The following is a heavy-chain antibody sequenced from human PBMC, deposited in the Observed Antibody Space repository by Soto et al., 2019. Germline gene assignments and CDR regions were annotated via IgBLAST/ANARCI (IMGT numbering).Heavy chain of an antibody. Sequence: SETLSLTCTVSVGSISSGGYYWSWIRQHPGKGLEWIGYIYYSGSTYYNPSLKSRVTISVDTSKNQFSLKLSSVTAADTAVYYCARSLVATLNYYYYMDVWGKGTTVTVSS. CDR3: ARSLVATLNYYYYMDV. V-gene: IGHV4-31*03. J-gene: IGHJ6*03. D-gene: IGHD5-12*01. CDR1: VGSISSGGYY. CDR2: IYYSGST.